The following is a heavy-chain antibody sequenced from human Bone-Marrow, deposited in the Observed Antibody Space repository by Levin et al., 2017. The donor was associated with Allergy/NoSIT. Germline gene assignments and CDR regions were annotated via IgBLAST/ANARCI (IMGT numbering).Heavy chain of an antibody. CDR1: GFTFSSYA. CDR3: ARGGGLWFGGDAFDI. CDR2: ISYDGSNK. V-gene: IGHV3-30-3*01. D-gene: IGHD3-10*01. J-gene: IGHJ3*02. Sequence: AGGSLRLSCAASGFTFSSYAMHWVRQAPGKGLEWVAVISYDGSNKYYADSVKGRFTISRDNSKNTLYLQMNSLRAEDTAVYYCARGGGLWFGGDAFDIWGQGTMVTVSS.